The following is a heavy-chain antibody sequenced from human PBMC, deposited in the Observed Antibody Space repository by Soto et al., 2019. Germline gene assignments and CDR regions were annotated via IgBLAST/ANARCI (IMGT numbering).Heavy chain of an antibody. CDR1: GFTFSSYG. V-gene: IGHV3-33*01. Sequence: QVQLVESGGGVVQPGRSLRLSCAASGFTFSSYGMHWVRQAPGKGLEWVAVIWYDGSNKYYADCVKGRFTISRDNSKNTLILQINNLGAEDSGVYYFASAKCYSREYVFDIWGQGTMVTVSS. CDR2: IWYDGSNK. CDR3: ASAKCYSREYVFDI. D-gene: IGHD6-25*01. J-gene: IGHJ3*02.